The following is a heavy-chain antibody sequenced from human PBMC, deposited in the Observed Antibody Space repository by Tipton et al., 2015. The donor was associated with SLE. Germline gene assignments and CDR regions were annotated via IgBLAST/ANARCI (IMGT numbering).Heavy chain of an antibody. Sequence: GLVKPSETLSLTCTVSGGSISSYYWSWIRQPPGKGLEWIGYIYYSGSTNYNPSLKSRVTISVDTSKNQFSLKLSSVTAADTAVYYCARGSRYYDSSGYHWCRDLWGRGTLVTVSS. CDR3: ARGSRYYDSSGYHWCRDL. J-gene: IGHJ2*01. CDR2: IYYSGST. CDR1: GGSISSYY. D-gene: IGHD3-22*01. V-gene: IGHV4-59*01.